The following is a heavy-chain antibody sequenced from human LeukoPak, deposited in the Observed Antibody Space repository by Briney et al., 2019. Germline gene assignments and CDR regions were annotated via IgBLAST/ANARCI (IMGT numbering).Heavy chain of an antibody. V-gene: IGHV4-39*07. CDR2: IYHSGST. Sequence: PSETLSLTCTVSGGSISSSSYYWGWIRQPPGKGLEWIGSIYHSGSTYYNPSLKSRVTISVDRSKNQFSLKLSSVTAADTAVYYCASDSDLIRNYQLMYYYYYGMDVWGQGTTVTVSS. CDR1: GGSISSSSYY. J-gene: IGHJ6*02. CDR3: ASDSDLIRNYQLMYYYYYGMDV. D-gene: IGHD3-16*02.